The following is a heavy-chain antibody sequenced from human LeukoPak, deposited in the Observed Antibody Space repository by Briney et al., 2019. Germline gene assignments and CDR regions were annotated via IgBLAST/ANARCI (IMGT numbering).Heavy chain of an antibody. J-gene: IGHJ4*02. CDR2: IYSGGST. Sequence: TGGSLRLSCGPSGFTVSLNYMSWASQDPGKRLEWVSVIYSGGSTYADSVKGRFTISRDNSKNTLYLQMNSLRAEDTAVYYCAREYSSSWFIFDYWGQGTLVTVSS. D-gene: IGHD6-13*01. CDR3: AREYSSSWFIFDY. CDR1: GFTVSLNY. V-gene: IGHV3-66*01.